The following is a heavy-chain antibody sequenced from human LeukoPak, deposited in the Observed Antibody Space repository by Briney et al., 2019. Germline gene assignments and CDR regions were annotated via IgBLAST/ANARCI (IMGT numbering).Heavy chain of an antibody. CDR1: GGSISSSSRY. D-gene: IGHD1-26*01. CDR2: IYYSGTT. CDR3: ATTTIRLGY. V-gene: IGHV4-39*07. Sequence: PSETLSLTCTVSGGSISSSSRYWGWIRQPPGKGLEWLGSIYYSGTTYYSPSLKSRVTISVDTSKNQFSLKLSSVTAADTAVYYCATTTIRLGYWGQGTLVTVSS. J-gene: IGHJ4*02.